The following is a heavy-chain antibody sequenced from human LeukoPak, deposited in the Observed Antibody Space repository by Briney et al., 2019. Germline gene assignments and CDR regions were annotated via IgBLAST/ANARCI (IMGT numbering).Heavy chain of an antibody. Sequence: ASVKVSCKASGGTFSSYAISWVRQAPGQGLEWMGGIIPIFGTANYAQKFQGRVTITTDESTSTAYMELSSLRSEDTAVYYCARGWGHYYDGSGYVSYFDYWGQGTLVTVSS. D-gene: IGHD3-22*01. V-gene: IGHV1-69*05. CDR1: GGTFSSYA. CDR2: IIPIFGTA. CDR3: ARGWGHYYDGSGYVSYFDY. J-gene: IGHJ4*02.